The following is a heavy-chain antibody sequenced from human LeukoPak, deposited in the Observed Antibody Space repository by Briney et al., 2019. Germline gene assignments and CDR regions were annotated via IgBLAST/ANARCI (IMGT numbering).Heavy chain of an antibody. Sequence: KPSETLPLTCTVSGGSISSYYWSWIRQPPGKGLEWIGYIYYSGSTNYNPSLKSRVTISVDTSKNQFSLKLSSVTAADTAVYYCARHRKVGLVYFDYWGQGTLVTVSS. J-gene: IGHJ4*02. CDR2: IYYSGST. D-gene: IGHD1-26*01. V-gene: IGHV4-59*08. CDR1: GGSISSYY. CDR3: ARHRKVGLVYFDY.